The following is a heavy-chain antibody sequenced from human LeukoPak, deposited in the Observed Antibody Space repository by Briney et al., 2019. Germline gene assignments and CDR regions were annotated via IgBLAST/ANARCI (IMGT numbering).Heavy chain of an antibody. CDR2: ISSSGSTI. CDR1: GFTFSSYW. CDR3: ARDRPYYSYCFDI. J-gene: IGHJ3*02. D-gene: IGHD2-21*01. Sequence: GGSLRLSCAASGFTFSSYWMSWVRQAPGKGLEWVSYISSSGSTISYADSVKGRFTISRDNAKNSLYLQMNSLRAEDTAVYYCARDRPYYSYCFDIWGQGTMVTVSS. V-gene: IGHV3-48*01.